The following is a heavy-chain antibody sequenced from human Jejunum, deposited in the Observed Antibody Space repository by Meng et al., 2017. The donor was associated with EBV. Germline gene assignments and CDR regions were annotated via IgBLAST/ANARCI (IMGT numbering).Heavy chain of an antibody. Sequence: VRWLDSGGGLVRPGGSLRLSCAASGFTVSSSYMSWVRQAPGKGLEWVSVIYGDGRTYYADSVKGRFTISRDSSKNTIYLQMNSLRVDDTALYYCARKYGGDYWGQGTLVTVSS. V-gene: IGHV3-53*01. CDR1: GFTVSSSY. J-gene: IGHJ4*02. D-gene: IGHD2-2*01. CDR2: IYGDGRT. CDR3: ARKYGGDY.